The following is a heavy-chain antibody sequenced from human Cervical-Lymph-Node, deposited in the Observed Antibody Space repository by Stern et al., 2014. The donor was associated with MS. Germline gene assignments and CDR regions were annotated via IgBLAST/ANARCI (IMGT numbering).Heavy chain of an antibody. CDR1: GFNLRDYS. D-gene: IGHD5-24*01. CDR2: VSNSGTAI. V-gene: IGHV3-48*02. CDR3: VRTWRENTFDS. J-gene: IGHJ4*02. Sequence: VQLVQSGGDLGQPGGSLRLSCAASGFNLRDYSMSWVRQAPGKGLEWVSFVSNSGTAIYYAASVKGRFTISRDMASNSLYLQMNSLRDEDTAVYYCVRTWRENTFDSWGQGILVTVSS.